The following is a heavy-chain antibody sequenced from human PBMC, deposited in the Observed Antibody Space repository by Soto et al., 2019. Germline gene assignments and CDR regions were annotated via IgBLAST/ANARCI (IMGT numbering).Heavy chain of an antibody. CDR2: INHSGST. CDR3: ARGSWGIVVVPAAILGFDP. CDR1: GGSFSGYY. J-gene: IGHJ5*02. D-gene: IGHD2-2*01. V-gene: IGHV4-34*01. Sequence: QVQLQQWGAGLLKPSETLSLTCAVYGGSFSGYYWSWIRQPPGKGLEWIGEINHSGSTNYNPSLKSRVTISVDTSKNQFSLKLSSLTAADTAVYYCARGSWGIVVVPAAILGFDPWGQGTLVTVSS.